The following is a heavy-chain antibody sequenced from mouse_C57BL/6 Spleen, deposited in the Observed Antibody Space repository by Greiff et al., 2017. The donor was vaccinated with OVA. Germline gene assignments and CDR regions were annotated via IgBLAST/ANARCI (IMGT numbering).Heavy chain of an antibody. CDR2: INPNNGGT. D-gene: IGHD1-1*01. CDR3: ASIKYYYASRYFDV. V-gene: IGHV1-26*01. CDR1: GYTFTDYY. Sequence: EVQLQQSGPELVKPGASVKISCKASGYTFTDYYMNWVKQSHGKSLEWIGDINPNNGGTSYNQKFKGKATLTVDKSSSTAYMELRSLTSEDSAVYYCASIKYYYASRYFDVWGTGTTVTVSS. J-gene: IGHJ1*03.